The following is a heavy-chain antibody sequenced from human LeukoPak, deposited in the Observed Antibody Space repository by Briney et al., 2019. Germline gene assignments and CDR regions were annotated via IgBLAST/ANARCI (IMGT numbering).Heavy chain of an antibody. CDR1: GFYLWRYA. CDR2: ISDGGEGK. D-gene: IGHD4-23*01. V-gene: IGHV3-23*01. Sequence: GGSLRLSCAASGFYLWRYATSWVRQAPGKGLEWVADISDGGEGKHYADSVQGRFSVSRDNSKKTLFLQLGSLRVQDTAIYHCVRVNYGGNSGYHFDYWGQGTLVIVSS. CDR3: VRVNYGGNSGYHFDY. J-gene: IGHJ4*02.